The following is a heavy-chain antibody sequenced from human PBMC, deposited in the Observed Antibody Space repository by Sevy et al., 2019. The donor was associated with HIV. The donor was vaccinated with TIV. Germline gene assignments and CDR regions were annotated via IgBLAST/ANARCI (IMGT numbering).Heavy chain of an antibody. V-gene: IGHV4-39*01. D-gene: IGHD4-17*01. CDR3: ARVDDYGDPRYFDY. CDR1: GGSISSSSYY. Sequence: SETLSLTCTVSGGSISSSSYYWGWIRQPPGKGLEWIGSIYYSGSTYYNPSLKSRVTISVDTSKNQFSLKLSSVTAADTAVYYCARVDDYGDPRYFDYWGQRTLVTVSS. J-gene: IGHJ4*02. CDR2: IYYSGST.